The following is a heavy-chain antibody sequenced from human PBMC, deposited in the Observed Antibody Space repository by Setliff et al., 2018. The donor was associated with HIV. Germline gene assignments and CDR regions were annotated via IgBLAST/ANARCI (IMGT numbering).Heavy chain of an antibody. CDR1: GYTLIGHY. CDR2: VNPNSGDA. Sequence: ASVKVSCKASGYTLIGHYLHWVRQAPGQGLEWLGWVNPNSGDAIYAQNFQGRVTMTRDTSINAAYMELRGLRSDDTAVYYCARNFGLSPSGKYYYYYGMDIWGQGTTVTVSS. V-gene: IGHV1-2*02. J-gene: IGHJ6*02. D-gene: IGHD3-10*01. CDR3: ARNFGLSPSGKYYYYYGMDI.